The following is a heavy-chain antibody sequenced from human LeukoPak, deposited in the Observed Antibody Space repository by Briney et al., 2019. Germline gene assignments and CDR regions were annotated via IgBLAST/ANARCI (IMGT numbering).Heavy chain of an antibody. J-gene: IGHJ4*02. CDR3: AKEVMIVVVIDY. D-gene: IGHD3-22*01. V-gene: IGHV3-53*01. Sequence: GGSLRLSCAASGFTVSSNYMSCVRQAPRKGLEWVSVIYSGGSTYYADSVEGRFTISRDNSKNTLYLQMNSLRAEDTAVYYCAKEVMIVVVIDYWGQGTLVTVSS. CDR2: IYSGGST. CDR1: GFTVSSNY.